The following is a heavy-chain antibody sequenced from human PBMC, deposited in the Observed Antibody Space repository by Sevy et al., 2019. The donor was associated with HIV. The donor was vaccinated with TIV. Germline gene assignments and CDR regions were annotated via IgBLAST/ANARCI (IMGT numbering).Heavy chain of an antibody. CDR3: GKVGRERGYSYGFDY. V-gene: IGHV3-30*18. J-gene: IGHJ4*02. Sequence: GGSLRLSCAASGFTFSSYGMHWVRQAPGKGLEWVAVISYDGSNKYYADSVKGRFTISRDNSKNTLYLQMNSLRAEDTAVYYCGKVGRERGYSYGFDYWGQGTLVTVSS. D-gene: IGHD5-18*01. CDR1: GFTFSSYG. CDR2: ISYDGSNK.